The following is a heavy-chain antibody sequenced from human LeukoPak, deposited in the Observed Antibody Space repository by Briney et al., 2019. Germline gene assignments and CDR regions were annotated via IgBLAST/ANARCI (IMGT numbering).Heavy chain of an antibody. J-gene: IGHJ4*02. CDR1: GYTFTSYG. CDR3: ARDLARSITMMKY. Sequence: ASVKVSCKASGYTFTSYGISWVRQAPGQRLEWMGWINAGNGNTKYSQKFQGRVTITRDTSASTAYMELSSLRSEDTAVYYCARDLARSITMMKYWGQGTLVTVSS. V-gene: IGHV1-3*01. CDR2: INAGNGNT. D-gene: IGHD3-22*01.